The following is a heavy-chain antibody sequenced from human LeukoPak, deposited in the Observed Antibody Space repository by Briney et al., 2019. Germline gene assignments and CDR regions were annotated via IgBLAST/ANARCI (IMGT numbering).Heavy chain of an antibody. Sequence: SETLSLTCAVYGGSFSGYYWSWIRQPPGKGLEWIGEINHSGSTNYNPSLKSRVTISVDTSKNQFSLKLSSVTAADTAVYYCAREGAVAGQSGGFDYWGQGAPLTVSS. J-gene: IGHJ4*02. D-gene: IGHD6-19*01. CDR2: INHSGST. CDR1: GGSFSGYY. CDR3: AREGAVAGQSGGFDY. V-gene: IGHV4-34*01.